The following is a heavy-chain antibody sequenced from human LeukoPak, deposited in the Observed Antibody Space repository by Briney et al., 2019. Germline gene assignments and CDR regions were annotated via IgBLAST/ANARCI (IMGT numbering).Heavy chain of an antibody. CDR1: GGSISSGGYS. J-gene: IGHJ4*02. Sequence: SETLSLTCAVSGGSISSGGYSWSWIRQPPGKGLEWIGYIYHSGSTYYNPSLKSRATISVDRSKNQFSLKLSSVTAADTAVYYCARKATRVSRSPLDYWGQGTLVTVSS. CDR3: ARKATRVSRSPLDY. V-gene: IGHV4-30-2*01. CDR2: IYHSGST. D-gene: IGHD5-12*01.